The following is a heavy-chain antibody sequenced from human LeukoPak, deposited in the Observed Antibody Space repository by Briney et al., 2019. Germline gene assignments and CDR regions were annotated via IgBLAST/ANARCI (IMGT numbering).Heavy chain of an antibody. Sequence: SVKVSCKASGGTFSSYAISWVRQAPGQGLEWMGGIIPIFGTANYAQKFQGRVTITADESTSTAYMEPSSLRSEDTAVYYCASRDGYNPSSASDIWGQGTMVTVSS. V-gene: IGHV1-69*13. J-gene: IGHJ3*02. CDR2: IIPIFGTA. CDR1: GGTFSSYA. D-gene: IGHD5-24*01. CDR3: ASRDGYNPSSASDI.